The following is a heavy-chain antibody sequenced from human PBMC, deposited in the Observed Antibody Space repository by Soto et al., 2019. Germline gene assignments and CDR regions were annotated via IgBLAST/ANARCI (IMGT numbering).Heavy chain of an antibody. Sequence: PSETLSLTCTVSGGSISSYYWSWIRQPPGKGLEWIGYIYYSGSTNYNPSLKSRVTISVDTSKNQFSLKLSSVTAADTAVYYCAREGYCSGGSCYFAFDIWGQGTMVT. CDR3: AREGYCSGGSCYFAFDI. V-gene: IGHV4-59*01. CDR1: GGSISSYY. CDR2: IYYSGST. D-gene: IGHD2-15*01. J-gene: IGHJ3*02.